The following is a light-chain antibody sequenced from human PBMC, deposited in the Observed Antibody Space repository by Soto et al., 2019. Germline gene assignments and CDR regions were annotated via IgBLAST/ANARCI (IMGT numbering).Light chain of an antibody. CDR3: KSYAGSNTYV. V-gene: IGLV2-8*01. CDR1: MGVIGGYDV. J-gene: IGLJ1*01. Sequence: QAALTQPPSASGSPGQAVTIACAGTMGVIGGYDVVSWCQHHPDKAPQLVIYAVVQLPSGVPDRFAGSKSGNTAFLTASGLQAADEADYFCKSYAGSNTYVFGSGTKVTVL. CDR2: AVV.